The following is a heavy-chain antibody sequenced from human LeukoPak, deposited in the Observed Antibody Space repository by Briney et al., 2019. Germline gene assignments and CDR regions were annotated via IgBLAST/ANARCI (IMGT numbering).Heavy chain of an antibody. CDR2: IYQSGTT. D-gene: IGHD5-12*01. J-gene: IGHJ4*02. CDR1: GDSTASGYY. Sequence: PSETLSLTCTVSGDSTASGYYGGWIRQAPGKGLEWIGSIYQSGTTYYNPSLKSRVTISIDTSKNQFSLRLTSVTDADTAVYYCARVRRGYRTEFDSWGQGSLVTVSS. V-gene: IGHV4-38-2*02. CDR3: ARVRRGYRTEFDS.